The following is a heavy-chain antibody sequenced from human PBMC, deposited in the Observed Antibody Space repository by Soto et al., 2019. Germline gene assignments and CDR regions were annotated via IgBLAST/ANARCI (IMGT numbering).Heavy chain of an antibody. CDR2: ISTGGGST. D-gene: IGHD6-6*01. J-gene: IGHJ4*02. CDR1: GFTFSSHV. CDR3: ARSRVSIASAGSFDY. V-gene: IGHV3-23*01. Sequence: EVQLLESGGGLVQPGGSLRLSCAASGFTFSSHVMSWVRQAPGKGLEWVSGISTGGGSTDYADSVKGRFTISRDNSKNTLHLQMKSLRAEDTAVYYCARSRVSIASAGSFDYWGQGTLVTVSS.